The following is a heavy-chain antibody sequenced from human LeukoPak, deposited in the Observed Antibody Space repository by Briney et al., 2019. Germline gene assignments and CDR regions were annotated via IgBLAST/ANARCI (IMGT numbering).Heavy chain of an antibody. D-gene: IGHD1-26*01. CDR1: GYTFTSYY. CDR2: INPSGGST. J-gene: IGHJ4*02. CDR3: ARDGIVGATVFDY. V-gene: IGHV1-46*01. Sequence: ASVNVSCKASGYTFTSYYMHWLRQAPGQGLDWMGIINPSGGSTSYAQKFQGRVTMTRDTSTSTVYMELSSLRSEDTAVYYCARDGIVGATVFDYWGQGTLVTVSS.